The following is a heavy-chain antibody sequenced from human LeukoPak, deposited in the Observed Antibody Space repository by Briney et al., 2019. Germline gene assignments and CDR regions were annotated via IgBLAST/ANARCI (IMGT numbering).Heavy chain of an antibody. CDR3: ARHSPQYSSSPVDY. Sequence: GESLKISCKGSGYSFTSYWISWVRQMPGNGLEWMGRIAPSESYTNYSPSFQGHVTISADKYISTAYLQWSSLKASDTAMYYCARHSPQYSSSPVDYWGQGTLVTVSS. CDR1: GYSFTSYW. J-gene: IGHJ4*02. V-gene: IGHV5-10-1*01. D-gene: IGHD6-6*01. CDR2: IAPSESYT.